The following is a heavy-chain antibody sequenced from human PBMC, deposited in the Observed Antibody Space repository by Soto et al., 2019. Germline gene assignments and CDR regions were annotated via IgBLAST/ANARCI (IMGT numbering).Heavy chain of an antibody. Sequence: QLQLQESGSGLVKPSQTLSLTCAVSGGSISSGGYSWSWIRQPPGKGLEWIGYIYHSGSTYYNPSLKSRVTISVDRSKNQFSLKLSSVTAADTAVYYCARGEFWSGSSHYYGMDVWGQGTTVTVSS. J-gene: IGHJ6*02. CDR1: GGSISSGGYS. V-gene: IGHV4-30-2*01. CDR2: IYHSGST. D-gene: IGHD3-3*01. CDR3: ARGEFWSGSSHYYGMDV.